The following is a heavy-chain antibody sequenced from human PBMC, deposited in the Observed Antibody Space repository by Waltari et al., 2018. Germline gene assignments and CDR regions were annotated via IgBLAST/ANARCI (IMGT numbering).Heavy chain of an antibody. D-gene: IGHD6-25*01. Sequence: EGQLVQSGAEVNTPGESLKISCKGSAYKFSSYWIGWVRQTPGKGLEWMGIIYPGDSDTRYSPSFQGQVTISVDKSISTAYLQWSSLKTSDTAMYYCARSTGSGYPALDWWGQGTLVTVSS. CDR1: AYKFSSYW. V-gene: IGHV5-51*03. CDR2: IYPGDSDT. J-gene: IGHJ4*02. CDR3: ARSTGSGYPALDW.